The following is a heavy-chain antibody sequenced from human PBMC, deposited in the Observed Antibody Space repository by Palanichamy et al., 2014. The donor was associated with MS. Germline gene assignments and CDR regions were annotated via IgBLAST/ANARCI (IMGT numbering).Heavy chain of an antibody. CDR1: GFTFSSYG. D-gene: IGHD6-19*01. CDR2: IWYDGSNK. J-gene: IGHJ6*02. Sequence: VQLVESGGGVVQPGRSLRLSCAASGFTFSSYGMHWVRQAPGKGLEWVAVIWYDGSNKYYADSVKGRFTISRDNSKNALYLQMNSLRAEDTAVYYCARDAASSGWYGSTYYYYGMDVWGQGTTVTVSS. V-gene: IGHV3-33*01. CDR3: ARDAASSGWYGSTYYYYGMDV.